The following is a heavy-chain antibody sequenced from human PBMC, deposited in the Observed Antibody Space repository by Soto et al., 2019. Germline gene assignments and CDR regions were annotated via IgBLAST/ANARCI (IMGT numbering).Heavy chain of an antibody. CDR3: ARISAIFGVVPGYRYYYYYGMDV. J-gene: IGHJ6*02. CDR1: GFSLSNARMG. CDR2: IFSNDEK. D-gene: IGHD3-3*01. V-gene: IGHV2-26*01. Sequence: GSGPTLVNPTETLTLTCTVSGFSLSNARMGVSWIRQPPGKALEWLAHIFSNDEKSYSTSLKSRLTISKDTSKSQVVLTMTNMDPVDTATYYCARISAIFGVVPGYRYYYYYGMDVWGQGTTVTVSS.